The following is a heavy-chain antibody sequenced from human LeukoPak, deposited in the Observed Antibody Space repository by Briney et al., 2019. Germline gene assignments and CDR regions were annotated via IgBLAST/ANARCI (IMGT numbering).Heavy chain of an antibody. V-gene: IGHV5-51*01. CDR3: ARRPRGYCSSTSCHLDY. CDR1: GYSFTSYW. CDR2: IHPGDSDT. J-gene: IGHJ4*02. D-gene: IGHD2-2*01. Sequence: VEALKISCKGSGYSFTSYWIDWVRQMPGEGLEWMGNIHPGDSDTRDSPSFQGQVTISADKSISTAYLQWSSLKASDTAMYYCARRPRGYCSSTSCHLDYWGQGTLVTVSS.